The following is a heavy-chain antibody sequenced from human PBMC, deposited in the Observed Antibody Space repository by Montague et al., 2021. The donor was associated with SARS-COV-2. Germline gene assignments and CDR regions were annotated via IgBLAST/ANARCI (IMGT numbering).Heavy chain of an antibody. J-gene: IGHJ4*02. CDR3: ATLPSSITIFGVVQGYDFDD. CDR1: GASISSSSSY. CDR2: TYYSGST. D-gene: IGHD3-3*01. Sequence: SETLSLTCTVSGASISSSSSYCGWIRHPPAKGLEWIGSTYYSGSTYYNPTLKSRVTISVDTTTNHSSLKLSSVTAAATAGYYCATLPSSITIFGVVQGYDFDDWGQGTLVTVSS. V-gene: IGHV4-39*02.